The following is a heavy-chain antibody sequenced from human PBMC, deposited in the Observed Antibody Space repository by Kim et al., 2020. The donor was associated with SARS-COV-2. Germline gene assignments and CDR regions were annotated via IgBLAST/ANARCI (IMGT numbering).Heavy chain of an antibody. J-gene: IGHJ6*02. V-gene: IGHV1-69*13. CDR2: IIPIFGTA. CDR3: ARDHHYYYGSGSYYTWSDYYYGMDV. CDR1: GGTFSSYA. Sequence: SVKVSCKASGGTFSSYAISWVRQAPGQGLEWMGGIIPIFGTANYAQKFQGRVTITADESTSTAYMELSSLRSEDTAVYYCARDHHYYYGSGSYYTWSDYYYGMDVWGQGTTVTVSS. D-gene: IGHD3-10*01.